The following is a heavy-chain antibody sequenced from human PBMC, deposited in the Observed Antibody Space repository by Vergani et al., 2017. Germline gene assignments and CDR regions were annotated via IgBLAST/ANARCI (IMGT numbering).Heavy chain of an antibody. CDR1: GGPISSYY. J-gene: IGHJ4*02. CDR3: ARETRGGPTDD. D-gene: IGHD2-15*01. Sequence: QVQLQESGPGLVKPSETLSLTCTVSGGPISSYYWSWIRQPPGKGLEWIGYIYYSGSTNYNPSLKSRVTISVDTSKNQFSLKLSSVTAADTAVSYCARETRGGPTDDWGQGTLVTVSS. V-gene: IGHV4-59*01. CDR2: IYYSGST.